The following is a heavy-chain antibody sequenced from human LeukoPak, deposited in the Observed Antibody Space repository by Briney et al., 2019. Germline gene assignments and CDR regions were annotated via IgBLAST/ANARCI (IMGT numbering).Heavy chain of an antibody. CDR1: GGSINSHF. CDR3: VRMTPEPVSFDY. CDR2: IYSTGST. Sequence: SETLSLTCTVSGGSINSHFWTWIRQPAEKALEWIGRIYSTGSTDYNPSLTSRVTVSLDTSKNQFSLTLTSVTTADTAVYYCVRMTPEPVSFDYWGQGTLVTVSS. J-gene: IGHJ4*02. V-gene: IGHV4-4*07. D-gene: IGHD2-8*01.